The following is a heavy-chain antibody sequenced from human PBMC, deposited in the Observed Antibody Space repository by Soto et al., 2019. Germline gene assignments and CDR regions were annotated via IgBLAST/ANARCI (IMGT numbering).Heavy chain of an antibody. CDR1: GYSFTSYW. CDR3: ARLDDILTDYPLYYYYGMDV. V-gene: IGHV5-51*01. D-gene: IGHD3-9*01. Sequence: GESLKISCKCSGYSFTSYWIGWVRQMPGKGLEWMGIIYPGDSDTRYSPSFQGQVTISADKSISTAYLQWSSLKASDTAMYYCARLDDILTDYPLYYYYGMDVRGQGTTVTVSS. CDR2: IYPGDSDT. J-gene: IGHJ6*02.